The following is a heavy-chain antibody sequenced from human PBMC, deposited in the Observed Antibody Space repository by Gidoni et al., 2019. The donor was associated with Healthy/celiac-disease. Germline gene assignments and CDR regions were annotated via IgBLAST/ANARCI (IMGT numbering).Heavy chain of an antibody. J-gene: IGHJ6*02. Sequence: QLQLQESGPGLVKPSETLSLTCTVSGGSISSSSYYWGWIRQPPGKGLEWIGSIYYSGSTYYNPSLKSRVTISVDTSKNQFSLKLSSVTAADTAVYYCARVRSSGFAPYYYYGMDVWGQGTTVTVSS. D-gene: IGHD6-19*01. CDR2: IYYSGST. CDR1: GGSISSSSYY. CDR3: ARVRSSGFAPYYYYGMDV. V-gene: IGHV4-39*01.